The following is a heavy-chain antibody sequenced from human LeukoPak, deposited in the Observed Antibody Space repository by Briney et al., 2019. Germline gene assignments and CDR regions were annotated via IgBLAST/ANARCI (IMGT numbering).Heavy chain of an antibody. CDR1: GGSISRGGYS. CDR3: ARNIAAAGTGAFDI. D-gene: IGHD6-13*01. J-gene: IGHJ3*02. Sequence: PSETLSLTCTVSGGSISRGGYSWSWIRQPPGKGLEWIGYIYHSGSTYYNPSLKSRVTISVDRSKNQFSLKLSSVTAADTAVYYCARNIAAAGTGAFDIWGQGTMVTVSS. V-gene: IGHV4-30-2*01. CDR2: IYHSGST.